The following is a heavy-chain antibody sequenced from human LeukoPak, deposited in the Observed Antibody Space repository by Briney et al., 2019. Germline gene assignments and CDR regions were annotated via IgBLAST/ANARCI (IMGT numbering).Heavy chain of an antibody. CDR2: INPSGGST. J-gene: IGHJ4*02. V-gene: IGHV1-46*01. Sequence: ASVKVSCKASGYTFTSYYMHWVRQAPRQGLEWMGIINPSGGSTSYAQKFQGRVTVTRDTSTSTVYMELSSLRSEDTAVYYCARSSSWKPFDYWGQGTLVTVSS. CDR3: ARSSSWKPFDY. CDR1: GYTFTSYY. D-gene: IGHD6-13*01.